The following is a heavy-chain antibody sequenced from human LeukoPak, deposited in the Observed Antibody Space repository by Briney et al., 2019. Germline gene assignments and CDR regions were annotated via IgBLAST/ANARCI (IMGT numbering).Heavy chain of an antibody. J-gene: IGHJ4*02. CDR2: ISGSGLST. D-gene: IGHD3-16*02. CDR1: GFTFYDYG. CDR3: ARGSFLITFGGLIV. Sequence: GGSLRLSCAASGFTFYDYGMTWVRQAPGKGLEWVSTISGSGLSTYYADSVKGRFTISRDNAKNSLYLQMNSLRAEDTAVYYCARGSFLITFGGLIVWGQGTLVTVSS. V-gene: IGHV3-11*04.